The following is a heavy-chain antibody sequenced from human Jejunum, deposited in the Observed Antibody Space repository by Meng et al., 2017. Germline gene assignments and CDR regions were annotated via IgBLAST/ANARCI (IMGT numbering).Heavy chain of an antibody. CDR3: SRGSKDGYNYWDFDI. CDR1: GFTFTNHW. CDR2: INQDGSEK. J-gene: IGHJ3*02. D-gene: IGHD5-24*01. V-gene: IGHV3-7*01. Sequence: GGSLRLSCAASGFTFTNHWMIWVRQAPGKGLEWVANINQDGSEKYYVDSMKGRFTISRDNAKNSLFLQINSLRAEDTALYYCSRGSKDGYNYWDFDIWGQGTMVTVSS.